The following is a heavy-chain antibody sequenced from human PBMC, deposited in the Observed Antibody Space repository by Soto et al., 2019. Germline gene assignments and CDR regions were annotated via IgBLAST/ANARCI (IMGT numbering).Heavy chain of an antibody. CDR3: ASGYYHGSGSYYTLDV. J-gene: IGHJ6*02. CDR2: INPNSGGT. D-gene: IGHD3-10*01. V-gene: IGHV1-2*02. Sequence: ASVKVSCKASGYTFTGYYMHWVRQAPGQGLEWMGSINPNSGGTNYAQKFQGRVTMTRDTSISTAYMELSRLRSDDTAVYYCASGYYHGSGSYYTLDVWGQGTTVTVSS. CDR1: GYTFTGYY.